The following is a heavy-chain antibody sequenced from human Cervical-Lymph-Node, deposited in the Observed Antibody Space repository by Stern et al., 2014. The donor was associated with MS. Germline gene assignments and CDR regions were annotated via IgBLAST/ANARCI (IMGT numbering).Heavy chain of an antibody. Sequence: VQLVESGGGVVQPGRSLRLSCAASGFTFSSYGMHWVRQAPGKGLEWVAVISYDGSNQCYADSVKGRFTISRDNSKNTLYLQMNSLRAEDTAVYYCAKDLGGSYYHYYYGMDVWGQGTTVTVSS. CDR2: ISYDGSNQ. D-gene: IGHD1-26*01. CDR1: GFTFSSYG. V-gene: IGHV3-30*18. CDR3: AKDLGGSYYHYYYGMDV. J-gene: IGHJ6*02.